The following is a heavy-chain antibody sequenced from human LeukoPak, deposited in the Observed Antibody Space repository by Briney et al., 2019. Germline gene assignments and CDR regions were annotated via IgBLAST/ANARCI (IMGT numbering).Heavy chain of an antibody. CDR1: GFTFSSYA. CDR3: ARNYGSGSYFTDY. V-gene: IGHV3-30-3*01. CDR2: ISYDGSNK. D-gene: IGHD3-10*01. J-gene: IGHJ4*02. Sequence: PGGSLRLSCAATGFTFSSYAMHWVRQAPGKGLEWVAVISYDGSNKYYADSVKGRFTISRDNSKNTLYLQMNSLRAEDTAVYYCARNYGSGSYFTDYWGQGTLVTVSS.